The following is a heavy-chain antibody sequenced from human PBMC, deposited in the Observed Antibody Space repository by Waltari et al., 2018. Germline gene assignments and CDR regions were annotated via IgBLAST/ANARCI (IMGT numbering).Heavy chain of an antibody. J-gene: IGHJ4*02. Sequence: EVQLVESGGGLVQPGGSLRLSCAASGFTFSSYEMNWVRQAQGKGLEWGSYISSSGSTIYYADSVKGRFTISRDNAKNSLYLQMNSLRAEDTAVYYCARVQRWLQFFDYWGQGTLVTVSS. CDR3: ARVQRWLQFFDY. V-gene: IGHV3-48*03. CDR2: ISSSGSTI. CDR1: GFTFSSYE. D-gene: IGHD5-12*01.